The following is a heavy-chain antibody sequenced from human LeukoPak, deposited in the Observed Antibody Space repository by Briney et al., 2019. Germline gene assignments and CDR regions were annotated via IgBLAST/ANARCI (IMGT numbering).Heavy chain of an antibody. J-gene: IGHJ5*02. Sequence: PGGSLRLSCAASGFTFRGYDMICVRQAPGKGLVGVSHITSSGNTIYYTDSVRGLLNLSRDNAKNSLYLLMNSLRAEDTAVYYCARSKFAWGQGTLVTVSS. CDR2: ITSSGNTI. CDR1: GFTFRGYD. CDR3: ARSKFA. V-gene: IGHV3-48*03. D-gene: IGHD3-10*02.